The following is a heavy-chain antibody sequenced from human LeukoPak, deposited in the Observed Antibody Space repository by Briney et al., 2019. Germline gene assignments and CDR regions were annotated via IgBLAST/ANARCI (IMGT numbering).Heavy chain of an antibody. CDR1: GYSFTSYW. J-gene: IGHJ5*02. CDR3: ARSLDGSGSYYLNWFDP. Sequence: GESLKISCKGSGYSFTSYWIGWVRQMPGKGLEWMGIIYPGDSDTRYSPSFQGQVTISADKSISTAYLQWSSLKASDTAMYYCARSLDGSGSYYLNWFDPWGQGTLVTVSS. D-gene: IGHD3-10*01. V-gene: IGHV5-51*01. CDR2: IYPGDSDT.